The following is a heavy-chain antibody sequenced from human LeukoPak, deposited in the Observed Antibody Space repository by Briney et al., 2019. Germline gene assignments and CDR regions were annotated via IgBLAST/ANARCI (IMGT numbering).Heavy chain of an antibody. CDR1: GYTFTAYY. CDR2: INPNSGGT. Sequence: ASVKVSCKASGYTFTAYYIHWVRQAPGQGLEWMGRINPNSGGTNYAQKFQGRVTVTRDTSISTAYTELSRLRSDDTAVYYCASGGLVDTSMVKDWGQGTLVTVSS. J-gene: IGHJ4*02. V-gene: IGHV1-2*06. D-gene: IGHD5-18*01. CDR3: ASGGLVDTSMVKD.